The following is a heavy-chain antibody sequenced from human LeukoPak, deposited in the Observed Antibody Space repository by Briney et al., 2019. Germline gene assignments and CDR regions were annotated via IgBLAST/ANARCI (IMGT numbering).Heavy chain of an antibody. J-gene: IGHJ4*02. V-gene: IGHV3-7*01. Sequence: GGSLRLSCAASGFASSTYWMGWVRQAPGKGVEWVGNINQDGSVKHYVDSVRGRFTISRDNARNSVYLQMSALRVEDTAVYYCTRDFVFWGQGSLVTASS. CDR2: INQDGSVK. CDR1: GFASSTYW. CDR3: TRDFVF. D-gene: IGHD3-3*01.